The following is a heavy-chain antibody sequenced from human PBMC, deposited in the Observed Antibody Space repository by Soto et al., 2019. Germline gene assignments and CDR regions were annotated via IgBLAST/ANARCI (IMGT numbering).Heavy chain of an antibody. CDR1: GGSINSGGCY. CDR2: ISYRGST. V-gene: IGHV4-31*03. J-gene: IGHJ6*02. Sequence: SETLSLTCTVSGGSINSGGCYWSWIRQHPRKGLEWIGYISYRGSTYYNPSLKSRVIISIDTSKNQFSLKLSSVTAADTAVYYCSRDVYYYYGMDVWGQGTTVPVSS. CDR3: SRDVYYYYGMDV.